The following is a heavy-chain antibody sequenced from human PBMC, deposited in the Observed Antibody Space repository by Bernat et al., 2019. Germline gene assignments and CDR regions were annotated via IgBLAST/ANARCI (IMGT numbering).Heavy chain of an antibody. V-gene: IGHV3-11*06. D-gene: IGHD3-10*01. J-gene: IGHJ2*01. CDR2: ISSSSSYI. CDR3: ARDRETGIYWYFDL. CDR1: GFTFSDYY. Sequence: QVQLVESGGGLVKPGGSLRLSCAASGFTFSDYYMSWIRQAPGKGLEWVSYISSSSSYIYYADSVKGRFTISRDNAKNSLYLQMNSLRAEDTAVYYCARDRETGIYWYFDLWGRGTLVTVSS.